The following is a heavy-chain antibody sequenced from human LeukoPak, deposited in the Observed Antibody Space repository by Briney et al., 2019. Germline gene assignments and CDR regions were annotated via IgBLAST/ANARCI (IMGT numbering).Heavy chain of an antibody. V-gene: IGHV1-69*13. CDR3: ARDPSSYYDSSRVAFDI. D-gene: IGHD3-22*01. CDR1: GGTFISYA. J-gene: IGHJ3*02. Sequence: SVKVSCKASGGTFISYAISWVRQAPGQGLEWMGGIIPIFGTANYAQKFQGRVTITADESTSTAYMELSSLTSEDTAVYYCARDPSSYYDSSRVAFDIWGQGTMVTVSS. CDR2: IIPIFGTA.